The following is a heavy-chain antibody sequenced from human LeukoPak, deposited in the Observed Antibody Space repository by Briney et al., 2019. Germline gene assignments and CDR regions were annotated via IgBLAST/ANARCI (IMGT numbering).Heavy chain of an antibody. J-gene: IGHJ4*02. V-gene: IGHV4-59*08. CDR2: IYYSGST. Sequence: SETLSLTCTVSGGSISSYYWSWIRQPPGKGLEWIGYIYYSGSTNYNPSLKSRVTISVDTSKNQFSLKLSSVTAADTAVYYCARQIYCGGDCYSGFDYWGQGTLVTVSS. CDR3: ARQIYCGGDCYSGFDY. CDR1: GGSISSYY. D-gene: IGHD2-21*01.